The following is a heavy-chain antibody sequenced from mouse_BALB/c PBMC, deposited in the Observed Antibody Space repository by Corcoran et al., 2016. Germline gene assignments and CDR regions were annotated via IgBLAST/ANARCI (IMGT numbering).Heavy chain of an antibody. CDR3: ARSSITTASFAY. CDR1: GYSFTDYI. Sequence: EIQLQQTGPELVKPGASVKISCTASGYSFTDYIMLWVKQSHGKSLEWIGNINPYYGSTSYNLKFKGKATLTVDKSSSTAYMQLNSLTSEDSAGYYCARSSITTASFAYWGQGTLVTVSA. J-gene: IGHJ3*01. D-gene: IGHD1-2*01. V-gene: IGHV1-39*01. CDR2: INPYYGST.